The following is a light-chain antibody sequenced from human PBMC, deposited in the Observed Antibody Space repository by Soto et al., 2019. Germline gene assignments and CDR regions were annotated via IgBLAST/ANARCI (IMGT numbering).Light chain of an antibody. Sequence: QSALTQPASASASPGHSITLSCTRTSSDVGGSNYVSWYQQHPGKPHKIMLYKVSNQSSGVSNRFSGSESGNTASLTIFVLQAEDEADDDCSSYTSSSTLQVFGTGTKLTVL. CDR2: KVS. CDR3: SSYTSSSTLQV. V-gene: IGLV2-14*01. CDR1: SSDVGGSNY. J-gene: IGLJ1*01.